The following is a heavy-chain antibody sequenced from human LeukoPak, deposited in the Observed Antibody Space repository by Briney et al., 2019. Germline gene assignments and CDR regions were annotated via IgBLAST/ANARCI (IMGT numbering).Heavy chain of an antibody. Sequence: PGGSLRLSCAASGFTFSSYGMSWVCQAPGKGLEWVSAISGSGGSTYYADSVKGRFTISRDNSKNTLYLQMNSLRAEDTAVYYCAKDRGYTGIWVDYWGQGTLVTVSS. CDR3: AKDRGYTGIWVDY. V-gene: IGHV3-23*01. CDR2: ISGSGGST. J-gene: IGHJ4*02. D-gene: IGHD3-16*02. CDR1: GFTFSSYG.